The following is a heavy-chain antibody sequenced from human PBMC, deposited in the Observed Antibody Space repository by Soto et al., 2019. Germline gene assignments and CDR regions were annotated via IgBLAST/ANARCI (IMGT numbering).Heavy chain of an antibody. V-gene: IGHV1-18*01. CDR2: ISAYNGNT. Sequence: QVQLVQSGAEVKKPGASVKVSCKTSGYTFTSDGITWVRKAPGQGLDWMGWISAYNGNTNYAQKLQGRVTMTTDTSTSTAYMELRSMRSDYTAVYYCATANCSGGSCDSYYFDYWGKGTLVTVSS. J-gene: IGHJ4*02. CDR3: ATANCSGGSCDSYYFDY. CDR1: GYTFTSDG. D-gene: IGHD2-15*01.